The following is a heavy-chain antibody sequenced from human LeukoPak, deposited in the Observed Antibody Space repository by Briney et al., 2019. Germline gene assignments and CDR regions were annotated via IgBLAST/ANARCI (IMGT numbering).Heavy chain of an antibody. CDR3: ARDLGYYDFWSPRGGFDY. CDR1: GLTFSSYS. D-gene: IGHD3-3*01. Sequence: GGSLRLSCAASGLTFSSYSMNWVRQAPGKGLEWVSSISSSSSYIYYADSVKGRFTISRDNAKNSLYLQMNSLRAEDTAVYYCARDLGYYDFWSPRGGFDYWGQGTLVTVSS. CDR2: ISSSSSYI. J-gene: IGHJ4*02. V-gene: IGHV3-21*01.